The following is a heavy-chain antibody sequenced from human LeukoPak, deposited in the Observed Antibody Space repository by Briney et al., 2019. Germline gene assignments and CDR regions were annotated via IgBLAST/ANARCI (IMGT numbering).Heavy chain of an antibody. CDR3: ARGAYGSGSYGGNWFDP. D-gene: IGHD3-10*01. CDR2: IYSGGST. J-gene: IGHJ5*02. V-gene: IGHV3-66*01. Sequence: GGSLRLSCAASGFTFSRHSMNWVRQAPGKGLEWVSVIYSGGSTYYADSVKGRFTISRDNSKNTLYLQMNSLRAEDTAVYYCARGAYGSGSYGGNWFDPWGQGTLVTVSS. CDR1: GFTFSRHS.